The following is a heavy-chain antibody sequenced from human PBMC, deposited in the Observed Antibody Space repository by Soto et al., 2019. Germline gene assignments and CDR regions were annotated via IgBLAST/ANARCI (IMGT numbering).Heavy chain of an antibody. Sequence: SCAASGFTFSNAWMSWVRQAPGKGLEWVGRIKSKTDGGTTDYAAPVKGRFTISRDDSKNTLYLQMNSLKTEDTAVYYCSGWGYYYYYGMDVWAKGPRSPSP. CDR2: IKSKTDGGTT. J-gene: IGHJ6*02. CDR1: GFTFSNAW. V-gene: IGHV3-15*01. CDR3: SGWGYYYYYGMDV. D-gene: IGHD3-10*01.